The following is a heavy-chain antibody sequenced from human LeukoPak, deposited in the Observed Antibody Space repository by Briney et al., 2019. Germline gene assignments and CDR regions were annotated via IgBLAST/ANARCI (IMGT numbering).Heavy chain of an antibody. CDR3: ASTPLLTGDGLAY. J-gene: IGHJ4*02. V-gene: IGHV4-59*01. CDR1: GGSISSYY. CDR2: IYYSGST. Sequence: SETLSLTCTVSGGSISSYYWSWIRQPPGKGLEWIGYIYYSGSTNYNPSLKSRVTISVDTSKNQFSLKLSSVAAADTAVYYCASTPLLTGDGLAYWGQGTLVTVSS. D-gene: IGHD7-27*01.